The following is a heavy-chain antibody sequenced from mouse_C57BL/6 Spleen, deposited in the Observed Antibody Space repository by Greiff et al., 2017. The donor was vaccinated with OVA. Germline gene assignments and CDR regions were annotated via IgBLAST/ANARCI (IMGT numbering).Heavy chain of an antibody. D-gene: IGHD2-14*01. CDR1: GYTFTSYW. V-gene: IGHV1-55*01. Sequence: QVQLQQPGAELVKPGASVKMSCKASGYTFTSYWITWVKQRPGQGLEWIGDIYPGSGSTNYNEKFKSKATLTVDTSSSTADRQLSSLTSEDSAVYYCAKGGEYDGAWFAYWGQGTLVTVSA. CDR3: AKGGEYDGAWFAY. J-gene: IGHJ3*01. CDR2: IYPGSGST.